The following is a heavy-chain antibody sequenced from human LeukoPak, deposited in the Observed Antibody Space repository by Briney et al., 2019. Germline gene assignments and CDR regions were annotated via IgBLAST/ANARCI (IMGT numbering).Heavy chain of an antibody. D-gene: IGHD2-8*01. V-gene: IGHV3-48*02. CDR2: ISSGSITT. CDR1: RFTFSSYA. Sequence: GGSLRLSCAASRFTFSSYAMSWVRQAPGKGLEWISYISSGSITTYYADSVKGRFTISRDNAKNSLYLQMNNLRDEDTAVYFCARDCSNGLCYSSNWYFDLWGRGTLVTVSS. J-gene: IGHJ2*01. CDR3: ARDCSNGLCYSSNWYFDL.